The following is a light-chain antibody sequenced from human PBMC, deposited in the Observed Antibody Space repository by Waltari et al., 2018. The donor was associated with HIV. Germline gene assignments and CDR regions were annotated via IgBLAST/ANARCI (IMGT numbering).Light chain of an antibody. J-gene: IGKJ2*01. CDR1: QSIDNW. Sequence: DIQMTQSPSNLSASVVETAGITCRASQSIDNWLAWYQQKPGRAPRLLVSWTSLLESGVSSRFRGSGSGTEFSLTFRRLQPDDIGTYYCQQYSTHYAFGQGTRVE. V-gene: IGKV1-5*03. CDR3: QQYSTHYA. CDR2: WTS.